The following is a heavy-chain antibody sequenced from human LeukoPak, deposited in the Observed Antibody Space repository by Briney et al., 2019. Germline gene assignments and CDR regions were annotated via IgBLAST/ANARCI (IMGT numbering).Heavy chain of an antibody. D-gene: IGHD3-10*01. Sequence: ASVTVSSKASGYSFTDHYMHWVRQAPGQGREWMGWINPKSGGTNYGQKFQGRVTMTRGTSMSTAYMDMSSLRSDDTAVYYCARNLWFGESSDAFDMWGQGTMVTVSS. J-gene: IGHJ3*02. CDR2: INPKSGGT. CDR3: ARNLWFGESSDAFDM. CDR1: GYSFTDHY. V-gene: IGHV1-2*02.